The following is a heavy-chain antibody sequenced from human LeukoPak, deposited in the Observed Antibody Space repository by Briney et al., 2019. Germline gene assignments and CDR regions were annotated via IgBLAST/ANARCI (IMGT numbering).Heavy chain of an antibody. Sequence: SETLSLTCTVSGGSISSYYWSWTRQPPGKGLEWIGSIYYSGSTYYNPSLKSRVTISVDTSKNQFSLKLSSVTAADTAVYYCARASRWEPYYFNYWGQGTLVTVSS. J-gene: IGHJ4*02. CDR3: ARASRWEPYYFNY. D-gene: IGHD1-26*01. V-gene: IGHV4-39*07. CDR2: IYYSGST. CDR1: GGSISSYY.